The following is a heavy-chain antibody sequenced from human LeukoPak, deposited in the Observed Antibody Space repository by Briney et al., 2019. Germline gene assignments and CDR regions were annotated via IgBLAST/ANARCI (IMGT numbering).Heavy chain of an antibody. D-gene: IGHD1-14*01. CDR3: ARLYKQNWFDP. CDR1: GFTFRSYG. J-gene: IGHJ5*02. CDR2: IWYDGGQQ. V-gene: IGHV3-33*01. Sequence: GSLRLSCAASGFTFRSYGMHWVRQAPGKGLEWVAVIWYDGGQQYYADPVRGRFTISRDNSKNTLYLQMNSLRVEDTAVYYCARLYKQNWFDPWGQGTLVTVSS.